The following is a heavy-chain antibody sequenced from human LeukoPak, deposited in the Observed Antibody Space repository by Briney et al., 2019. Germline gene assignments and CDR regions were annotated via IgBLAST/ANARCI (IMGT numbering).Heavy chain of an antibody. CDR2: IYPGDSDT. Sequence: GESLKISCKGSGYSFTNYWIGWVRQMPGKGLEWMGIIYPGDSDTRYNPSFQGQVTISADKSISTAYLQWSSLKASDTAMYYCARSCRSSTSCYNYWGQGTLVTVSS. J-gene: IGHJ4*02. CDR1: GYSFTNYW. V-gene: IGHV5-51*01. D-gene: IGHD2-2*02. CDR3: ARSCRSSTSCYNY.